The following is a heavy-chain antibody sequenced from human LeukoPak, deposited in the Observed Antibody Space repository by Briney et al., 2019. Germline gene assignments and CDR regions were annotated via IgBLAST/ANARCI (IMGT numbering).Heavy chain of an antibody. CDR1: GGTFSSYA. Sequence: GSSVKVSCKASGGTFSSYAISWVRQAPGQGLEWMGRIIPILGIANYAQKFQGRVTITADKSTSTAYMELSSLRSEDTAVYYCARERNYDFWSGYYSEDYYYGMDVWGQGTTVTVSS. J-gene: IGHJ6*02. V-gene: IGHV1-69*04. CDR3: ARERNYDFWSGYYSEDYYYGMDV. CDR2: IIPILGIA. D-gene: IGHD3-3*01.